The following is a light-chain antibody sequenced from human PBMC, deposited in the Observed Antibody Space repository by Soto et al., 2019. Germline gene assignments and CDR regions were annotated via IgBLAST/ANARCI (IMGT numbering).Light chain of an antibody. J-gene: IGLJ1*01. CDR3: SSYTSATTYV. V-gene: IGLV2-14*01. CDR1: SSDVGGYNY. CDR2: DVS. Sequence: QSVLTQAASVSGSPGQSITISCTGTSSDVGGYNYDSWYQQYPGEAPKVIIYDVSHRPAGVSNRFSGSKSGNTASLTISGLQTQDEADYYCSSYTSATTYVFGTGTKVTVL.